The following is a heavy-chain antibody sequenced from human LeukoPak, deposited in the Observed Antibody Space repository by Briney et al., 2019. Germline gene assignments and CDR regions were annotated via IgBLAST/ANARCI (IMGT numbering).Heavy chain of an antibody. CDR1: GGSISSYY. V-gene: IGHV4-59*08. CDR2: IHYSGTT. Sequence: SETLSLTCTVSGGSISSYYWSWIRQPPGKGLEWIGYIHYSGTTNYNPSLKSRVTISVDTSKNQFSLKLSSVTAADTAVYYCARHGAGGYHFYYYGMDVWGQGTTVTVSS. CDR3: ARHGAGGYHFYYYGMDV. D-gene: IGHD5-12*01. J-gene: IGHJ6*02.